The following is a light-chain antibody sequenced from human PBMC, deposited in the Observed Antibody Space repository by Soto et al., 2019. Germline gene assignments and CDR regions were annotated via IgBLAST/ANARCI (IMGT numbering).Light chain of an antibody. Sequence: IVMTQYPATLSVSPGDRATLSCRADQYVSSSVAWYQHKPGQAPRLLIHGASTRATDVPDRFRGSGFGTEFTLTITSLHSDDFAVYFCQQYSDWPITFGQGTRLEIK. J-gene: IGKJ5*01. CDR3: QQYSDWPIT. CDR1: QYVSSS. V-gene: IGKV3-15*01. CDR2: GAS.